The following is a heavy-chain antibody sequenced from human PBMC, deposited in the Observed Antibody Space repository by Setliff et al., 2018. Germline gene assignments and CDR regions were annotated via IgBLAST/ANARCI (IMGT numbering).Heavy chain of an antibody. Sequence: SVKVSCKASGGTFNTYAINWVRQAPGQGLAWMGGVVPVFGTRNYAQKFQGRVTFSADDSANTAYMELTSLTSEDTAVYYCAGNIGMGQRDYFDYWGQGTVVTVSS. CDR1: GGTFNTYA. D-gene: IGHD5-18*01. CDR2: VVPVFGTR. CDR3: AGNIGMGQRDYFDY. V-gene: IGHV1-69*13. J-gene: IGHJ4*02.